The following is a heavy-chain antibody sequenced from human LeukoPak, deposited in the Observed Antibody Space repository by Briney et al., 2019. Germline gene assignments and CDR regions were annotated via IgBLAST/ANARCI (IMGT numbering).Heavy chain of an antibody. CDR3: AKDASPEYDYVWGSYRYRANYFDY. D-gene: IGHD3-16*02. CDR1: GFTFNSFP. Sequence: GGSLRLSCAASGFTFNSFPMHWVRQAPGKGLEWVGLISFDGSDKSYADSVKGRFTISRDNSKNTLYLQMNSLRAEDTAVYYCAKDASPEYDYVWGSYRYRANYFDYWGQGTLVTVSS. CDR2: ISFDGSDK. V-gene: IGHV3-30*04. J-gene: IGHJ4*02.